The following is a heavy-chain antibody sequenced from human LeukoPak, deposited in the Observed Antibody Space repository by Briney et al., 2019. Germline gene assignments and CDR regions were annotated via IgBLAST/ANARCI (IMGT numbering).Heavy chain of an antibody. V-gene: IGHV3-23*01. J-gene: IGHJ1*01. D-gene: IGHD6-19*01. CDR2: ISGSGGST. Sequence: PGGSLRLSCAASGFTFSSYSMNWVRQAPGKGLEWVSAISGSGGSTYYADSVKGRFTISRDNSKNTLYLQMNSLRAEDTAVYYCAKGVYSGWYGYFQHWGQGTLVTVSS. CDR3: AKGVYSGWYGYFQH. CDR1: GFTFSSYS.